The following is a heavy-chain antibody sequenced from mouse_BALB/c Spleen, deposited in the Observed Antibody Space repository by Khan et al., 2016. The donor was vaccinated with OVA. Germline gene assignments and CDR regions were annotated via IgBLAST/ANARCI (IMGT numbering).Heavy chain of an antibody. Sequence: QLEESGPGLVKPSQSLSPTCTVTGYSITSEYTWNWIRQFPGNKLEWMGFISYSGNTRYNPSLKSRISITRDTSKNQFFLQLNSVTSEDTATYYCARKDYYDYDPFPYWGQGTLVTVS. V-gene: IGHV3-2*02. CDR3: ARKDYYDYDPFPY. D-gene: IGHD2-4*01. CDR1: GYSITSEYT. CDR2: ISYSGNT. J-gene: IGHJ3*01.